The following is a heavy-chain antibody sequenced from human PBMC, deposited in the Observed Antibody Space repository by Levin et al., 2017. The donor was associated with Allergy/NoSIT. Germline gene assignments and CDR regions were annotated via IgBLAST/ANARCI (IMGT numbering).Heavy chain of an antibody. CDR2: ISHDGRNK. Sequence: GGSLRLSCVASGFTFSSFSMHWVRQAPGKGLECVAVISHDGRNKYHPDSVKGRFTISRDNSKNTLYLQMNSLRVEDTAVYYCAKPRGVGAIDNWGQGTLVTVSS. CDR3: AKPRGVGAIDN. J-gene: IGHJ4*02. D-gene: IGHD1-26*01. CDR1: GFTFSSFS. V-gene: IGHV3-30-3*02.